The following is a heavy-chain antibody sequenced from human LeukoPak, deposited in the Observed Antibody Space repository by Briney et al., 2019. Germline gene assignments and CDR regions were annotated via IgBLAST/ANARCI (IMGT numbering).Heavy chain of an antibody. V-gene: IGHV4-59*08. CDR3: ERHRGDSSGTGYGAFDI. Sequence: PSETLSLTCTVSGGSISSYYWSSIRQPPGKGLEWIGYIYYSGSTNYNPSLKSRVTISVDTSKNQFSLKLSSVTAADTAVYYCERHRGDSSGTGYGAFDIWGQGTMVTVSS. D-gene: IGHD3-22*01. CDR1: GGSISSYY. CDR2: IYYSGST. J-gene: IGHJ3*02.